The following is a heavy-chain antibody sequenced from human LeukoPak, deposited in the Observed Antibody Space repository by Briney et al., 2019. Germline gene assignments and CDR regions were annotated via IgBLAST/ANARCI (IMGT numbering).Heavy chain of an antibody. CDR3: ARGLSTVTTMRGPRYFDY. V-gene: IGHV4-39*07. CDR2: IYYRGRT. CDR1: GDSIISDTYY. J-gene: IGHJ4*02. D-gene: IGHD4-11*01. Sequence: SETLSLTCIVSGDSIISDTYYWGWIRQPPGKGLEWIGSIYYRGRTSYNPSLESRVSISVDTSKNQFSLKLSSVTAADTAVYYCARGLSTVTTMRGPRYFDYWGQGTLVTVSS.